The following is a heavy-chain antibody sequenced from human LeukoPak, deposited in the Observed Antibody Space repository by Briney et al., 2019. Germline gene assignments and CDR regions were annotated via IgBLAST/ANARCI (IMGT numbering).Heavy chain of an antibody. V-gene: IGHV4-59*12. Sequence: SETPSLTCTASGGSISSYYWSWIRQPPGKGLEWIGYIYYSGSTYYNPSLKSRVTISVDTSKNQFSLKPSSVTAADTAVYYCARDLPQLLWFGEFPFDPWGQGTLVTVSS. CDR2: IYYSGST. J-gene: IGHJ5*02. CDR1: GGSISSYY. CDR3: ARDLPQLLWFGEFPFDP. D-gene: IGHD3-10*01.